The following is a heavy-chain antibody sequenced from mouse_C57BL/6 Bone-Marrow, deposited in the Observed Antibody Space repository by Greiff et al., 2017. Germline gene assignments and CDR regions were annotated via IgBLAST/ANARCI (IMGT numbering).Heavy chain of an antibody. CDR1: GFTFSDYG. Sequence: EVHLVESGGGLVKPGGSLKLSCAASGFTFSDYGMHWVRQAPEKGLEWVAYISSGSSTIYSAATVKGRFTISRDNAKNTLFLQKTSLRSEDTAMYYCSRMNYGGDFDYWGQGTTLTVSS. V-gene: IGHV5-17*01. J-gene: IGHJ2*01. CDR3: SRMNYGGDFDY. D-gene: IGHD1-2*01. CDR2: ISSGSSTI.